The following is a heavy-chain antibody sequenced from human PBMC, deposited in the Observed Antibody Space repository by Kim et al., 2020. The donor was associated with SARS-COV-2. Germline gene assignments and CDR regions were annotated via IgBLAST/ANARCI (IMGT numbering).Heavy chain of an antibody. J-gene: IGHJ4*02. Sequence: SQEFQETVTLTRDTSTGRAFMELSSLRSEDTAVYYCARGYGWGTRGYFDYWGQGTLVTVSS. CDR3: ARGYGWGTRGYFDY. V-gene: IGHV1-3*01. D-gene: IGHD3-10*01.